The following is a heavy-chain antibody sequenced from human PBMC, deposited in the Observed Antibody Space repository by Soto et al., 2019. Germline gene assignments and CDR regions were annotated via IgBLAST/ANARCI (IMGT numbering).Heavy chain of an antibody. CDR2: ISWDGGST. Sequence: LRLSCAASGFTFDDYAMHWVRQAPGKGLEWVSPISWDGGSTYYADSVKGRFTISRDNSKNSLYLQMNSLRAEDTALYYCAKDGSSSGYYGMDVWGQGTTVTVSS. V-gene: IGHV3-43D*04. D-gene: IGHD6-6*01. CDR1: GFTFDDYA. J-gene: IGHJ6*02. CDR3: AKDGSSSGYYGMDV.